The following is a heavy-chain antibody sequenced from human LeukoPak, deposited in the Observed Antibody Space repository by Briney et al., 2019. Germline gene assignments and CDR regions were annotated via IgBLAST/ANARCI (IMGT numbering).Heavy chain of an antibody. CDR3: TRDRAQQYFEY. CDR2: IWYDGSNQ. J-gene: IGHJ4*02. CDR1: GGSFSGYY. Sequence: LSLTCAVYGGSFSGYYWSWIRQAPGKGLEWLATIWYDGSNQYYADSVKGRFTISRDNSKNTLYLQMNSLRVEDTAVYYCTRDRAQQYFEYWGQGTLVTVSS. V-gene: IGHV3-33*08. D-gene: IGHD1-1*01.